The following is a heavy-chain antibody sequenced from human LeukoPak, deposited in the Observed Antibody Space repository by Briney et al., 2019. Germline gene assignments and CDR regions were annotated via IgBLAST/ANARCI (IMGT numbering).Heavy chain of an antibody. J-gene: IGHJ4*02. CDR3: AKDLSAAVAGYFDY. D-gene: IGHD6-19*01. CDR1: GFTFSSYA. Sequence: GGSLRLSCAASGFTFSSYAMSWVRQAPGKGLEWVSAISGSGGSTYYADSVKGRFTISRDNSKNTPYLQMNSLRAEDTAVYYCAKDLSAAVAGYFDYWGQGTLVTVSS. CDR2: ISGSGGST. V-gene: IGHV3-23*01.